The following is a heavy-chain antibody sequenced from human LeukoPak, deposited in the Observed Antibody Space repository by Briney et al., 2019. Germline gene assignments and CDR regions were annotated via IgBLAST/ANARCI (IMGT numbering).Heavy chain of an antibody. CDR2: INHSGST. V-gene: IGHV4-34*01. Sequence: SETLSLTCAVYGGSFSGYYWSWIRQPPGKGLEWIGEINHSGSTNYNPSLKSRVTISVDTSKNQFSLKLSSVTAADTAVYYCARAEIYDILTGYYPPLDYWGQGTLVTVSS. CDR3: ARAEIYDILTGYYPPLDY. J-gene: IGHJ4*02. CDR1: GGSFSGYY. D-gene: IGHD3-9*01.